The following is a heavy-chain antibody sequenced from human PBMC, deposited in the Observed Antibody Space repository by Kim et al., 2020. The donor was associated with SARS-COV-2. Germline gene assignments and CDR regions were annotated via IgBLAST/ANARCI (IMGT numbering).Heavy chain of an antibody. CDR3: ARVNYDFWSGYSCFDY. V-gene: IGHV3-11*05. Sequence: SVKGRFTISRDNAKNSLYLQMNSLRAEDTAVYYCARVNYDFWSGYSCFDYWGQGTLVTVSS. D-gene: IGHD3-3*01. J-gene: IGHJ4*02.